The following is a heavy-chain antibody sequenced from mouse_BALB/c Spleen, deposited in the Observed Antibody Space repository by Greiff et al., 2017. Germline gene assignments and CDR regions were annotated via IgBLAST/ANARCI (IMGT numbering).Heavy chain of an antibody. CDR2: ISYSGST. D-gene: IGHD2-3*01. J-gene: IGHJ3*01. CDR1: GYSITSDYA. Sequence: EVQLQQSGPGLVKPSQSLSLTCTVTGYSITSDYAWNWIRQFPGNKLEWMGYISYSGSTSYNPSLKSRISITRDTSKNQFFLQLNSVTTEDTATYYCARRGNGYYGGWFAYWGQGTLVTVSA. CDR3: ARRGNGYYGGWFAY. V-gene: IGHV3-2*02.